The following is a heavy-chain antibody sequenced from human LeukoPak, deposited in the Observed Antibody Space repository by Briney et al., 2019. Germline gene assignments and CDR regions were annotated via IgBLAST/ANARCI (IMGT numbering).Heavy chain of an antibody. V-gene: IGHV3-30-3*01. Sequence: PGRSLRLSCAASGFTFSSYAMHWVRQAPGKGLEWVAVISYDGSNKYYADSVKGRFTISRDNAKNSLYLQMNSLRAEDTALYYCAKDSELGIPFDYWGQGTLVTVSS. CDR3: AKDSELGIPFDY. CDR2: ISYDGSNK. D-gene: IGHD7-27*01. J-gene: IGHJ4*02. CDR1: GFTFSSYA.